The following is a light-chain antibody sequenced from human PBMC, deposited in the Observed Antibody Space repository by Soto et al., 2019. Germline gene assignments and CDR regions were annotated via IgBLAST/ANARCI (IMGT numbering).Light chain of an antibody. J-gene: IGKJ4*01. CDR2: GAS. V-gene: IGKV3-15*01. Sequence: IVLTQSPATLSLSPGERSTLSCRASQSVANYLAWYQQKPGQAPRLLIYGASTRATGIPARFSGSGSGTEFTLTISSLQSEDFAVYYCQQYNNWSLTFGGGTKVDIK. CDR1: QSVANY. CDR3: QQYNNWSLT.